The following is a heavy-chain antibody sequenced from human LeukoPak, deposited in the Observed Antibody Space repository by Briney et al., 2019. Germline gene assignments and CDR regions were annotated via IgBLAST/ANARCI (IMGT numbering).Heavy chain of an antibody. D-gene: IGHD6-19*01. J-gene: IGHJ4*02. V-gene: IGHV5-10-1*01. CDR1: GYSFTNYW. Sequence: GESLKISCKASGYSFTNYWISWVRQVPGKGLEWMGRIDPSDSYSNYSPSFEGHVTISADKSISTAYLQWSSLKASDTAIYYCARHGYSSGRFPFGYWGQGTLVTVSS. CDR3: ARHGYSSGRFPFGY. CDR2: IDPSDSYS.